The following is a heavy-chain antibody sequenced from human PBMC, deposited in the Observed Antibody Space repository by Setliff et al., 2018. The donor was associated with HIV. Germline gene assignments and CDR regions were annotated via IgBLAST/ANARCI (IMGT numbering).Heavy chain of an antibody. Sequence: SETLSLTCAVSGYAINNNFFWGWVRQPPGKGLEWIGSIYHSGSTYYNPSLKSRVTISGDTSKDQFFLNSVTAADTAVYFCARGGAVSADFDSWGQGTLVTVSS. CDR3: ARGGAVSADFDS. J-gene: IGHJ5*01. CDR2: IYHSGST. V-gene: IGHV4-38-2*01. D-gene: IGHD3-16*01. CDR1: GYAINNNFF.